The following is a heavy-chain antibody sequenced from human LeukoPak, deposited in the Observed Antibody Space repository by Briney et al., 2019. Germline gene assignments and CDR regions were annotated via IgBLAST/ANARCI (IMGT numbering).Heavy chain of an antibody. J-gene: IGHJ4*02. CDR3: ATPHKYYDVWRGYCPFDN. Sequence: GASVKLSCKASGGTFINYAINWVRQAPGQGLEWLGGIIPIYGTTNYVQTFQGRVTITADESTTTAYMELSSLRSEDTALYYCATPHKYYDVWRGYCPFDNWGQGTLVTVSS. CDR2: IIPIYGTT. CDR1: GGTFINYA. D-gene: IGHD3-3*01. V-gene: IGHV1-69*13.